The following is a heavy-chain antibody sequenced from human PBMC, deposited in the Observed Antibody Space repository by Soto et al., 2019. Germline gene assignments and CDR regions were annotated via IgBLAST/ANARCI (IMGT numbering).Heavy chain of an antibody. D-gene: IGHD5-18*01. Sequence: GGSLRLSCAASGFTFSSYAMSWVRQAPGKGLEWVSTISGSSDSTYYADSVKGRFTISRDNSKNTLYLQIHSLRAEDTAFYLCAKQPYSHGPISYFAFWGQGPLVTVSS. V-gene: IGHV3-23*01. CDR3: AKQPYSHGPISYFAF. J-gene: IGHJ4*02. CDR1: GFTFSSYA. CDR2: ISGSSDST.